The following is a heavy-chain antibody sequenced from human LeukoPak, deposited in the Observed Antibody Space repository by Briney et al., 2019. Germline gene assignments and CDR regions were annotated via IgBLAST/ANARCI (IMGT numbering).Heavy chain of an antibody. D-gene: IGHD6-13*01. CDR2: IYYSGST. J-gene: IGHJ4*02. V-gene: IGHV4-59*01. Sequence: SETLSLTCTVSGGSISSYYWSWIRQPPGKGLEWIGSIYYSGSTNYNPSLKSRVTISLDTPKNQFSLKLSSVTAADTAVYYCARVGYSSSWLFDYWGQGTLVTVSS. CDR1: GGSISSYY. CDR3: ARVGYSSSWLFDY.